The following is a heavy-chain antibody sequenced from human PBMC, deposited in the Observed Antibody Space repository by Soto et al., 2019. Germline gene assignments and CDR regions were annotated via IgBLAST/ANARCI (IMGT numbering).Heavy chain of an antibody. CDR3: ARDGRYCSGGSCYTEDNWFGP. Sequence: QVQLVESGGGVVQPGRSLRLSCAASGFTFSSYAMHWVRQAPGKGLEWVAVISYDGSNKYYADSVKGRFTISRDNSKNTLYLQMNSLRAEDTAVYYCARDGRYCSGGSCYTEDNWFGPWGQGTLVTVSS. CDR2: ISYDGSNK. J-gene: IGHJ5*02. V-gene: IGHV3-30-3*01. CDR1: GFTFSSYA. D-gene: IGHD2-15*01.